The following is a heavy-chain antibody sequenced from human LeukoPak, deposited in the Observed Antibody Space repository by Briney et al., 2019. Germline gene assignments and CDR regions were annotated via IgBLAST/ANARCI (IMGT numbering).Heavy chain of an antibody. CDR3: ARGNGRGVLLWFGDLDGSHFDY. D-gene: IGHD3-10*01. CDR2: IYYSGST. V-gene: IGHV4-39*01. CDR1: GGSISSSSYY. J-gene: IGHJ4*02. Sequence: SETLSLTCTVSGGSISSSSYYWGWIRQPPGKGLEWIGSIYYSGSTYYNPSFKSRVTISVDTSKNQFSLKLSSVTAADTAVYYCARGNGRGVLLWFGDLDGSHFDYWGQGTLVTVSS.